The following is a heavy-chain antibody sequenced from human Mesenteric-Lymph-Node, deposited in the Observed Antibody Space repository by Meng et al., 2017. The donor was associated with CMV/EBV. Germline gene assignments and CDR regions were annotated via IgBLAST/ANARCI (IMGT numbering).Heavy chain of an antibody. J-gene: IGHJ4*02. V-gene: IGHV4-59*01. CDR3: ARFSSGWPFDC. D-gene: IGHD6-19*01. Sequence: SETLSLTCTVSGGSISTYYWSWIRQPPGKGLEWIGYIHYSGSTNNNPSLKSRATISEDTSKNQISLKLSSVTAADTAVYYCARFSSGWPFDCWGQGTLVTVSS. CDR2: IHYSGST. CDR1: GGSISTYY.